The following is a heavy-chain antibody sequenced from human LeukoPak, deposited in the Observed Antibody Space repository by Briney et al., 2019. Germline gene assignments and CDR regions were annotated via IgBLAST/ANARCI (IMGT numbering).Heavy chain of an antibody. D-gene: IGHD1-26*01. CDR3: ARDGEKSGSIPRDFDY. V-gene: IGHV3-30*02. Sequence: GGSLRLSCAASGFTFSSYGMHWVRQAPGKGLEWVAFIRYDGRNKYYADSVKGRFTISRDNSKNTLYLQMNSLRAEDTAVYYCARDGEKSGSIPRDFDYWGQGTLVTVSS. CDR2: IRYDGRNK. J-gene: IGHJ4*02. CDR1: GFTFSSYG.